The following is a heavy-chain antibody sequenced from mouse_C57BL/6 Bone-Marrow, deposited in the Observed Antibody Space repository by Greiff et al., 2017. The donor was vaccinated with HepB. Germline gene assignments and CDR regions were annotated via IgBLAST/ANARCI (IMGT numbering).Heavy chain of an antibody. D-gene: IGHD2-3*01. V-gene: IGHV1-69*01. Sequence: QVQLQQPGAELVMPGASVKLSCKASGYTFTSYWMHWVKQRPGQGLEWIGEIDPSDSYTNYNQKFKGKSTLTVDKSSSTAYMQLSSLTSEDSAVYYCAIFDGYYVFYWGQGTTLTVSS. CDR1: GYTFTSYW. CDR3: AIFDGYYVFY. CDR2: IDPSDSYT. J-gene: IGHJ2*01.